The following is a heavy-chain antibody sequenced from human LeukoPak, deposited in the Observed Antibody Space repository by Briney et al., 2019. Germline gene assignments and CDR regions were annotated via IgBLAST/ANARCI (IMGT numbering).Heavy chain of an antibody. CDR2: TYYSSKWFN. Sequence: SQTLSLTCAISGDSVSSNSAAWNWIRQSPSRGLEWPGRTYYSSKWFNDYVLSVKSRISINPDTSKNQFSLQLNFVTPEDTAVYYCARGYRSSFDYWSQGTLVTVSS. D-gene: IGHD6-13*01. V-gene: IGHV6-1*01. J-gene: IGHJ4*02. CDR3: ARGYRSSFDY. CDR1: GDSVSSNSAA.